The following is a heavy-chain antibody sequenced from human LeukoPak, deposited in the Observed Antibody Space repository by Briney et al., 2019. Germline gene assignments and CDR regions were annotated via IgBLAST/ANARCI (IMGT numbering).Heavy chain of an antibody. J-gene: IGHJ4*02. V-gene: IGHV3-30*18. Sequence: PGRSLRLSCAASGFTFSSYGMHWVRQAPGKGLEWVAVISCDGSNKYYADSVKGRFTISRDNSKNTLYLQMNSLRAEDTAVYYCAKQLGYCSDGSCYFPYWGQGTLVTVSS. D-gene: IGHD2-15*01. CDR1: GFTFSSYG. CDR2: ISCDGSNK. CDR3: AKQLGYCSDGSCYFPY.